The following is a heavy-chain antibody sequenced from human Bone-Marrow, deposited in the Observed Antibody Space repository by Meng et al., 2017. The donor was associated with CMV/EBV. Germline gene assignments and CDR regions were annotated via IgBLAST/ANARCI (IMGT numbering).Heavy chain of an antibody. J-gene: IGHJ4*02. CDR3: AKGVVASSWFLAPLGY. CDR2: IDNGGDTI. V-gene: IGHV3-48*03. CDR1: GFSFSSYE. D-gene: IGHD6-13*01. Sequence: GESLKISCAASGFSFSSYEMNWVRQAPGKGLEWVSYIDNGGDTIYYADSVKGRFTISRDNAKNSLYLQMNSLRAEDTAVYYCAKGVVASSWFLAPLGYWGQGTLVTVSS.